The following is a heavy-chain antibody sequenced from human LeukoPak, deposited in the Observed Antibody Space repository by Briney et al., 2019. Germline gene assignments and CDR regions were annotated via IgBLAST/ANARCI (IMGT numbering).Heavy chain of an antibody. V-gene: IGHV1-46*01. CDR1: GYTFTSYY. CDR3: ARAGGAADSRGYYPVAIGY. Sequence: EASVKVSCMASGYTFTSYYMHWVRQAPGQGLEWMGIINPSGGSTSNAQKFQGRVTMTRDMSTSTVYMELSSLRSEDTAVYYCARAGGAADSRGYYPVAIGYWGQGTLVTVSS. D-gene: IGHD3-22*01. J-gene: IGHJ4*02. CDR2: INPSGGST.